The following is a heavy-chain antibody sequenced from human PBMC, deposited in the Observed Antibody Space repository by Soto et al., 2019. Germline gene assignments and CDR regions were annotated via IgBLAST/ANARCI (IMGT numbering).Heavy chain of an antibody. Sequence: PSETLSLTCAFYGGSFSGYYWSWIRQPPGKGLEWIGEINHSGSTNYNPSLKSRVTISVDTSKNQFSLKLSSVTAADTAVYYCARGRNLPKLAPDYWGQGTLVTVSS. D-gene: IGHD1-7*01. J-gene: IGHJ4*02. V-gene: IGHV4-34*01. CDR3: ARGRNLPKLAPDY. CDR1: GGSFSGYY. CDR2: INHSGST.